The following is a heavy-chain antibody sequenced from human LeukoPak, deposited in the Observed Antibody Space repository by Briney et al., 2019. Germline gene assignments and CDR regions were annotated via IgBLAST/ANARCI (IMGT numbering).Heavy chain of an antibody. Sequence: SGGSLRLSCTASGFPFIEYSMNWVRQAPGKGLEWISYIGIDSGNTKYADSVRGRFTICADKAKNSLYLQMNSLRVEDTAVYYCARDHNYAFDNWGQGTLVSVAS. D-gene: IGHD1-1*01. V-gene: IGHV3-11*06. CDR1: GFPFIEYS. CDR3: ARDHNYAFDN. J-gene: IGHJ4*02. CDR2: IGIDSGNT.